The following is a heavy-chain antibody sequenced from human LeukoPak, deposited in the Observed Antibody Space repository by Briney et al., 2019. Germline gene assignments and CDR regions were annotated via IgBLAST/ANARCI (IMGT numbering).Heavy chain of an antibody. D-gene: IGHD3-9*01. Sequence: SETLSLTCTVSGGSISSYYWSWIRQPPGKGLEWIGYIYYSGSTNYNPSLKSRVTISVDTSKNQFSLKLSSVTAADTAVYYCARDLPVSGYFADQTYGMDVWGQGTTVTVSS. J-gene: IGHJ6*02. CDR1: GGSISSYY. CDR3: ARDLPVSGYFADQTYGMDV. CDR2: IYYSGST. V-gene: IGHV4-59*01.